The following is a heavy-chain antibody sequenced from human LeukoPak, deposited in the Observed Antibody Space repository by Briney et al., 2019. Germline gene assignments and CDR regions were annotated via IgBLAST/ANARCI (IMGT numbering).Heavy chain of an antibody. CDR2: ISAYNGNT. D-gene: IGHD2-21*01. J-gene: IGHJ5*02. Sequence: GASVKVSCKASGYTFTSYGISWVRQAPGQGLEWMGWISAYNGNTNYAQKLQGRVTMTTDTSTSTAYMELRSLRSDDTAVYYCARALRVVISFCPFDPWGQGTLVTVSS. CDR3: ARALRVVISFCPFDP. CDR1: GYTFTSYG. V-gene: IGHV1-18*01.